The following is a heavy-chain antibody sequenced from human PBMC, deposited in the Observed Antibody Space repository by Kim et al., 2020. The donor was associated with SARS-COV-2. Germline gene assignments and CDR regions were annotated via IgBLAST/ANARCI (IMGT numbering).Heavy chain of an antibody. J-gene: IGHJ5*02. V-gene: IGHV3-9*01. CDR3: AKGQWLVTYNWFDP. D-gene: IGHD6-19*01. Sequence: ADSVKGRFTISRDNAKNSLYLQMNSLRAEDTALYYCAKGQWLVTYNWFDPWGQGTLVTVSS.